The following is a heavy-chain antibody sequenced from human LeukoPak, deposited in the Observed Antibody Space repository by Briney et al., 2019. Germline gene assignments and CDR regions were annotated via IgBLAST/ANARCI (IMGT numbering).Heavy chain of an antibody. J-gene: IGHJ3*02. CDR1: GFTFSSYS. V-gene: IGHV3-21*01. CDR2: ISSSSSYI. Sequence: GGSLRLSCAASGFTFSSYSMNWVRQAPGKGLEWVSSISSSSSYIYYADSVKGRFTISRDNAKNSLYLQMNSLRAEDTAVYYCARGSSGWDDASDIWGQGTMVTVSS. CDR3: ARGSSGWDDASDI. D-gene: IGHD6-19*01.